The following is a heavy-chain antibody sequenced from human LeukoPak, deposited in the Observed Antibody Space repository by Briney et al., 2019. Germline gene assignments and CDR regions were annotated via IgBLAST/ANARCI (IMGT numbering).Heavy chain of an antibody. D-gene: IGHD3-3*01. J-gene: IGHJ4*02. Sequence: GGSLRLSXAASGFTFSSYGMHSVRQAPGKGLEWMAFIRYDGSNKYYADSVKGRFTISRDNSKNTLYLQMNSLRAEDTAVYYCAKDIFGDFWSGYYFDYWGQGTLVTVSS. CDR2: IRYDGSNK. CDR3: AKDIFGDFWSGYYFDY. V-gene: IGHV3-30*02. CDR1: GFTFSSYG.